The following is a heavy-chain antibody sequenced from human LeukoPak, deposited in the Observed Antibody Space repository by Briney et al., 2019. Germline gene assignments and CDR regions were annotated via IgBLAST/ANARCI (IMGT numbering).Heavy chain of an antibody. V-gene: IGHV3-23*01. D-gene: IGHD3-3*01. Sequence: GGSLRLSCAASGFTFSSYAMSWVRQAPGKGPEWVSGISGSGDNTYYADSVKGRFTISRDNSKNTLYLQMNSLRAEDTAVYYCARPSRPVRFLEWLLDDYYYYYMDVWGKGTTATVSS. CDR2: ISGSGDNT. CDR3: ARPSRPVRFLEWLLDDYYYYYMDV. J-gene: IGHJ6*03. CDR1: GFTFSSYA.